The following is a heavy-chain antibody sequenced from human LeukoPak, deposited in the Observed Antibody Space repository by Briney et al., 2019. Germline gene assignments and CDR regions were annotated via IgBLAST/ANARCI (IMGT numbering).Heavy chain of an antibody. J-gene: IGHJ4*02. D-gene: IGHD3-10*01. V-gene: IGHV3-23*01. Sequence: TRGSLRLSCAASGFTFSSYAMSWVRQAPGKGLEWVSAISGSGGSTYYADSVKGRFTISRDNSKNTLYLQMSRLRAEKTAVYYCAKLGLRTRGFHDWGQGTLVTVSS. CDR1: GFTFSSYA. CDR3: AKLGLRTRGFHD. CDR2: ISGSGGST.